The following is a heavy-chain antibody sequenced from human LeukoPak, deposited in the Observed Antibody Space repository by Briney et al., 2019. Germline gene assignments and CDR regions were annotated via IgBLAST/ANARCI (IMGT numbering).Heavy chain of an antibody. J-gene: IGHJ4*02. CDR2: IYTTGST. D-gene: IGHD6-13*01. CDR3: ARGAAAAFDY. V-gene: IGHV4-61*02. CDR1: GGSISSGSYY. Sequence: SETLSLTCTVSGGSISSGSYYWSWIRQPAGKGLEWIGRIYTTGSTNYNPFLKSRVTISVDTSKNQFSLKLNSVTAADTAVYYCARGAAAAFDYWGQGTLVTVSS.